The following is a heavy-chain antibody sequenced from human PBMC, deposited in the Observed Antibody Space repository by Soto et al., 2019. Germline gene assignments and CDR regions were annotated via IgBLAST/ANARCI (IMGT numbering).Heavy chain of an antibody. Sequence: VQLVESGGCFVQPGGSLRLSCAASGFTFSSYWMSWVRQAPGKGLEWVANIKQDGSEKYYVDSVKGRFTISRDNAKNSLYLQMNSLRAEDTAVYCCARMGWNYVSLYYFDYWGQGTLVTVSS. CDR3: ARMGWNYVSLYYFDY. CDR1: GFTFSSYW. CDR2: IKQDGSEK. J-gene: IGHJ4*02. V-gene: IGHV3-7*01. D-gene: IGHD1-7*01.